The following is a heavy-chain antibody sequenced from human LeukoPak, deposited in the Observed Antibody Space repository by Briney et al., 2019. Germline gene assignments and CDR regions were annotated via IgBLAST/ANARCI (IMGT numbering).Heavy chain of an antibody. CDR2: MNQDGNEK. D-gene: IGHD2-15*01. J-gene: IGHJ4*02. V-gene: IGHV3-7*01. CDR3: ARDAESGGSYFDY. Sequence: PGGSLRLSCAASGFTFSTYWMAWVRQAPGKGLEWVASMNQDGNEKYYVDSLKGRFTISRDNAKNSLNLQMNSLRVGDTAVYYCARDAESGGSYFDYWGQGTLVTVSS. CDR1: GFTFSTYW.